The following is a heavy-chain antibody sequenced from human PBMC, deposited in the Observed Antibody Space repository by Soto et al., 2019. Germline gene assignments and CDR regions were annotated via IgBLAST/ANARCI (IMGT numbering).Heavy chain of an antibody. Sequence: GGSLRLSCAASGFTVSSNYMSWVRQAPGKGLEWVSVIYSGGSTYYADSVKGRFTISRDNSKNTLYLQMNSLRAEDTAVYYCASGLWFGYSSGYYMDVWGKGTTVTVSS. CDR3: ASGLWFGYSSGYYMDV. CDR2: IYSGGST. D-gene: IGHD3-10*01. J-gene: IGHJ6*03. CDR1: GFTVSSNY. V-gene: IGHV3-66*01.